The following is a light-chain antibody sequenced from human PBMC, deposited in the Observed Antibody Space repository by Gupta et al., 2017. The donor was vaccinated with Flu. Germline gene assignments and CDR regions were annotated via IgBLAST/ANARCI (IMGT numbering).Light chain of an antibody. V-gene: IGKV3-15*01. CDR1: QSVRNN. Sequence: ETVMTQSPATLSVSPGESATLSCRASQSVRNNYLGWYQQKPGQAPRLLIYGVPTRATGVPARFSGSGSGTEFTLTISSLQSEDFAVYFCQQYSSWPLTFGGGTKVEIK. CDR3: QQYSSWPLT. J-gene: IGKJ4*01. CDR2: GVP.